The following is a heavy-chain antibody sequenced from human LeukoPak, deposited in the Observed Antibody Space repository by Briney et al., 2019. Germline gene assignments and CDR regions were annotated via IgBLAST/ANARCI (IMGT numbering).Heavy chain of an antibody. D-gene: IGHD2-15*01. Sequence: GGSLRLSCAASGFTFSDYSMHWVRQAPGKGLNWVAFIRYDGNNKYYADSVKGRFTISRDNSKNTLYLRMISLRAEDTAVYYCAKVRYCSGVNCYPDDNWGQGTLVTVSS. CDR1: GFTFSDYS. V-gene: IGHV3-30*02. CDR2: IRYDGNNK. J-gene: IGHJ4*02. CDR3: AKVRYCSGVNCYPDDN.